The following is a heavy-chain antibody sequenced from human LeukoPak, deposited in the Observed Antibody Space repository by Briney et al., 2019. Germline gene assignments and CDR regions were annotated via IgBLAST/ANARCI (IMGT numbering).Heavy chain of an antibody. J-gene: IGHJ4*02. CDR2: IYSGDRT. D-gene: IGHD1-26*01. Sequence: GGSLRLSCTVSGFTVSAYSMGWVRQAPGKGLEWLSLIYSGDRTYHADSVKGRFTVSRDDSENTLSPQMNSLRVEDTALYFCARVVGASHHTVDYWGQGALVTVSS. V-gene: IGHV3-53*01. CDR3: ARVVGASHHTVDY. CDR1: GFTVSAYS.